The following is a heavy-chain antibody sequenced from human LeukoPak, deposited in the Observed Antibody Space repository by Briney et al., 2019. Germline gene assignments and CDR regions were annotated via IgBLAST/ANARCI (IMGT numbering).Heavy chain of an antibody. D-gene: IGHD3-22*01. V-gene: IGHV3-11*01. CDR3: ARVTNYYDSGAYYRPIDY. CDR2: ISTSGTTI. CDR1: GFSFSDFF. Sequence: GGSLRLSCAASGFSFSDFFFSWIRQAPGKGLEWVSYISTSGTTIYYADSVKGRFTISRDNAKNSLYLQVNSLRAEDTAVYYCARVTNYYDSGAYYRPIDYWGQGTLVTVTS. J-gene: IGHJ4*02.